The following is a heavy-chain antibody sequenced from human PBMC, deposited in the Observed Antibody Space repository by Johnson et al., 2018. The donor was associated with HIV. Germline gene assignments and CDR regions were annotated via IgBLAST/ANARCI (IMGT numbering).Heavy chain of an antibody. Sequence: EVQLLESGGGLVKPGGSLRLSCAASGFTFSNAWMSWVRQAPGKGLEWVGRIKSKTDGGTTDYAAPVKGRFTISRDDSKNTLYLQMNSLKIEDTAVYYCTTGQLGGASDIWGQGTMVTVSS. CDR1: GFTFSNAW. CDR3: TTGQLGGASDI. D-gene: IGHD6-13*01. CDR2: IKSKTDGGTT. J-gene: IGHJ3*02. V-gene: IGHV3-15*01.